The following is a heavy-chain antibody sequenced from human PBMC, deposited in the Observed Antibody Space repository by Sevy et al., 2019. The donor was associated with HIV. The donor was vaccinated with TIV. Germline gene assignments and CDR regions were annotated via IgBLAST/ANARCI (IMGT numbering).Heavy chain of an antibody. CDR2: IWYDGSQE. Sequence: GGSLRLSCAASGFIFSNYGMHWVRQATGKGLEWLAVIWYDGSQEYYADSVKGRFTVSRDNSKNTLYLQMNSLRAEDTAVYYCATNGRYTTSWPHFDYWGQGTLVTVSS. V-gene: IGHV3-33*01. CDR3: ATNGRYTTSWPHFDY. J-gene: IGHJ4*02. CDR1: GFIFSNYG. D-gene: IGHD2-2*01.